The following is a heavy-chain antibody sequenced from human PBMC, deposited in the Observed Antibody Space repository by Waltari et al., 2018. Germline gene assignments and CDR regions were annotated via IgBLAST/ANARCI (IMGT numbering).Heavy chain of an antibody. V-gene: IGHV3-23*01. CDR3: AKDPSREGYYDFWSGYYDLYYYYGMDV. CDR1: GFTFSSYA. Sequence: EVQLLESGGGLVQPGGSLRLSCAASGFTFSSYAMSWVRQAPGKGLEWVSAISGSGGSTYYAESGKGRFTISRDNSKNTLYLQMNSLRAEDTAVYYCAKDPSREGYYDFWSGYYDLYYYYGMDVWGQGTTVTVSS. CDR2: ISGSGGST. J-gene: IGHJ6*02. D-gene: IGHD3-3*01.